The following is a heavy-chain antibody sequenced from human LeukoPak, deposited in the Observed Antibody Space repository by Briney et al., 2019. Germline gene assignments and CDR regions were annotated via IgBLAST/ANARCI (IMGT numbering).Heavy chain of an antibody. J-gene: IGHJ4*02. CDR1: DGSISSGNYY. CDR3: ARGRGLEGFFDF. V-gene: IGHV4-31*03. Sequence: SETLSLTCTVSDGSISSGNYYWSWIRQHPGKGLEWIGYIYYTGSTYFSPSLKSRVAISVDTSKSHFSLSLSSVTAADTAIYYCARGRGLEGFFDFWGREPRSPSPQ. CDR2: IYYTGST. D-gene: IGHD3-10*01.